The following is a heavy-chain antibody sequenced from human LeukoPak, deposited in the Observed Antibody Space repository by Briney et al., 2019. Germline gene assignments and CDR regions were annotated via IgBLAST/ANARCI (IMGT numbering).Heavy chain of an antibody. J-gene: IGHJ4*02. D-gene: IGHD3-16*01. CDR1: GFTFSNYW. CDR3: ARSRYDYIWGIDY. Sequence: GGSLRLSCTASGFTFSNYWMHWVRQAPGKGLVWVSRLNSDGSSTNYADSVKGRFTISRDNAKNTLYLQMNSLRDEDTAVFYCARSRYDYIWGIDYWGQGTLVTLSS. V-gene: IGHV3-74*01. CDR2: LNSDGSST.